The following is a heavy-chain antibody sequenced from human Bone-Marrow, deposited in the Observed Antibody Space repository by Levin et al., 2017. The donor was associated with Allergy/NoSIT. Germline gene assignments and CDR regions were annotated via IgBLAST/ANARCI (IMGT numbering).Heavy chain of an antibody. CDR3: AKEPIFGVVIMRTPGFDY. J-gene: IGHJ4*02. CDR1: GFTFSSYA. CDR2: ISGSGGST. V-gene: IGHV3-23*01. Sequence: PSETLSLTCAASGFTFSSYAMSWVRQAPGKGLEWVSAISGSGGSTYYADSVKGRFTISRDNSKNTLYLQMNSLRAEDTAVYYCAKEPIFGVVIMRTPGFDYWGQGTLVTVSS. D-gene: IGHD3-3*01.